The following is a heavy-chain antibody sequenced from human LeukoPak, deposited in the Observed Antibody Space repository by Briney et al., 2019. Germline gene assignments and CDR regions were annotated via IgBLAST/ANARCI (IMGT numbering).Heavy chain of an antibody. CDR1: GYSFTSYW. Sequence: PGESLKISCQRSGYSFTSYWISWVRQMPGKGLEWMGRIDPSDSYTNYSPSFQGHVTISADKSISTAYLQWSSLKASDTAMYYCARPAPYSSSWYGAFDIWGQGTMVTVSS. J-gene: IGHJ3*02. CDR2: IDPSDSYT. CDR3: ARPAPYSSSWYGAFDI. D-gene: IGHD6-13*01. V-gene: IGHV5-10-1*01.